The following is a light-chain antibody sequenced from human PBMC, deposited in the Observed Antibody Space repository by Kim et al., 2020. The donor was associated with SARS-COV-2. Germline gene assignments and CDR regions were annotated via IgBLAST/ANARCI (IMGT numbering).Light chain of an antibody. CDR2: EVS. J-gene: IGLJ1*01. V-gene: IGLV2-23*02. CDR3: CSYAGSTTFYV. Sequence: QSITLSCTGTSSDVGSYNLVSWYQRHPGKAPKLIIYEVSKGPSGVSNRFSGSKSGNTASLTISGLQAEDEADYYCCSYAGSTTFYVFGTGTKVTVL. CDR1: SSDVGSYNL.